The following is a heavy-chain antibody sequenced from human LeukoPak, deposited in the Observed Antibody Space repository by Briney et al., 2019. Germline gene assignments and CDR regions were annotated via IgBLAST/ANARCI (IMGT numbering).Heavy chain of an antibody. J-gene: IGHJ6*03. CDR1: GGSISSSSYY. CDR2: IYYSGST. V-gene: IGHV4-39*01. D-gene: IGHD3/OR15-3a*01. Sequence: SESLSLTCTVSGGSISSSSYYWGWIRQPPEKGLEWIGSIYYSGSTYYNPSLKSRVTISVDTSKNQFSLKLSSVTAADTAVYYCARLGLGGYMDVWGKGTTVTVSS. CDR3: ARLGLGGYMDV.